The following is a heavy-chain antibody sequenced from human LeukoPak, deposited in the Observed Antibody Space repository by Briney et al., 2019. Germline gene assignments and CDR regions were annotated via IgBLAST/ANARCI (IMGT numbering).Heavy chain of an antibody. V-gene: IGHV3-30*02. J-gene: IGHJ4*02. CDR2: IRYDGSNK. CDR1: RFTFSSYD. CDR3: AKADYFDY. Sequence: GGSLRLSCAASRFTFSSYDMLWVRQAPGKGLEWGAFIRYDGSNKYYADSVKSRFTISRDNSKNTLYLQMNSLRAEDTAVYYCAKADYFDYWGQGTLVTVSS.